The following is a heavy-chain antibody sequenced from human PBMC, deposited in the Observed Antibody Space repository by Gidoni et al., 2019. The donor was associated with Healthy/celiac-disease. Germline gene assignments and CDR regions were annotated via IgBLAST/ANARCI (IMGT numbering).Heavy chain of an antibody. D-gene: IGHD6-6*01. CDR3: ARDTPNQASIAARPLDY. CDR1: GFTFSSYG. J-gene: IGHJ4*02. Sequence: QVQLVESGGGVVQPGRSLRLSCAASGFTFSSYGMHWVRQAPGKGLEWVAVIWYDGSNKYYADSVKGRFTISRDNSKNTLYLQMNSLRAEDTAVYYCARDTPNQASIAARPLDYWGQGTLVTVSS. CDR2: IWYDGSNK. V-gene: IGHV3-33*01.